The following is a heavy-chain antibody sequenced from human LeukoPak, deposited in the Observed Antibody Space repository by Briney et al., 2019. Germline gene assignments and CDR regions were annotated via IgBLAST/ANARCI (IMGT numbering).Heavy chain of an antibody. Sequence: GGSLRLSCAASGFPFSSYTMNWVRQAPGKGLEWVSSISSSSSYIFYADSVKGRFTISRDNAKNSLYLQMNSLRAEDTAVYYCARDSNPPPAGYGLDVWGQGTTVTVSS. CDR1: GFPFSSYT. CDR3: ARDSNPPPAGYGLDV. D-gene: IGHD1-1*01. V-gene: IGHV3-21*01. J-gene: IGHJ6*02. CDR2: ISSSSSYI.